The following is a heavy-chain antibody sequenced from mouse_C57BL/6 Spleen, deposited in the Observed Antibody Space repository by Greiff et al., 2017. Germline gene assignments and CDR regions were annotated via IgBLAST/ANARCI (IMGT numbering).Heavy chain of an antibody. CDR3: ASGDYDGPNWYFDV. CDR1: GYSFTDYN. V-gene: IGHV1-39*01. Sequence: EVQLHQSGPELVKPGASVKISCKASGYSFTDYNMNWVKQSNGKSLEWIGVINPNYGTTSYNQKFKGKATLTVDQASSTAYMQLNSLTSEDSAVYYCASGDYDGPNWYFDVWGTGTTVTVSS. D-gene: IGHD2-4*01. J-gene: IGHJ1*03. CDR2: INPNYGTT.